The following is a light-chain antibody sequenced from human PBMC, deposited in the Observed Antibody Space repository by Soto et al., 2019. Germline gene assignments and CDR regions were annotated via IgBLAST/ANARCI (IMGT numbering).Light chain of an antibody. CDR1: ESIISDY. Sequence: ELVLTQSPGTLSLSPEETATLACRASESIISDYSAWYQHKPGQSPRLLIYATSKRATGIPDRFSGIGSETDFTLTISRLEPEDFALYYCQQFGRSPLFGQGTRLEIK. V-gene: IGKV3-20*01. CDR3: QQFGRSPL. CDR2: ATS. J-gene: IGKJ5*01.